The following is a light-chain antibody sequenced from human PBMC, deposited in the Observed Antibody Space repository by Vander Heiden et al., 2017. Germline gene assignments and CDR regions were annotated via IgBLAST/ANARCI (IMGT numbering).Light chain of an antibody. CDR1: RSNIGVSY. J-gene: IGLJ3*02. CDR3: AAWDESLSGWV. Sequence: QSVMTQPPSASGTPGQTVTISCPGTRSNIGVSYVFWYQQLPGTAPKLLIDKNSHRPSGDLDRCSGSRSGTSAYMDISGLGSEDEADDYCAAWDESLSGWVFGGGTKLTVL. CDR2: KNS. V-gene: IGLV1-47*01.